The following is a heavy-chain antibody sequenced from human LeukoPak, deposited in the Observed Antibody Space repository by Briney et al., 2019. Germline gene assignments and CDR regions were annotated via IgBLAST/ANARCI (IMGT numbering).Heavy chain of an antibody. D-gene: IGHD3-10*01. CDR3: AREMGRSIDI. J-gene: IGHJ5*02. V-gene: IGHV1-69*13. Sequence: EASVKVSCKASGGTFSSYAISWVRQAPGQGLEWMGGIIPIFGTANYAQKFQGRVTITADESTSTAYMELSSLRSEDTAVYYCAREMGRSIDIWGQGTLVTVSP. CDR2: IIPIFGTA. CDR1: GGTFSSYA.